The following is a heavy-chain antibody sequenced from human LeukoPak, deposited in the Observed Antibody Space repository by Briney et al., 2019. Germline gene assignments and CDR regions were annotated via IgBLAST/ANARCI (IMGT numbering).Heavy chain of an antibody. V-gene: IGHV3-30*02. D-gene: IGHD7-27*01. Sequence: PGGSLRLSCAASGFTFSSYGMHWVRQAPGKGLEWVAVIWYDGSSKYYADSVKGRFTISRDNSKNTLDLEMNSLRAEDTAVYYCAKRIPTGAIRGALDIWGQGTMVTVSS. J-gene: IGHJ3*02. CDR1: GFTFSSYG. CDR2: IWYDGSSK. CDR3: AKRIPTGAIRGALDI.